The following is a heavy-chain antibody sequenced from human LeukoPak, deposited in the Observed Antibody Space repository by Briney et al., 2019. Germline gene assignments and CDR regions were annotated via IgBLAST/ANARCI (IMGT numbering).Heavy chain of an antibody. CDR3: AREFSYYPYSSSWQGYSSGWYDFDY. J-gene: IGHJ4*02. D-gene: IGHD6-19*01. CDR2: ISAYNGNT. CDR1: GYTFTSYG. Sequence: ASVKVSCKASGYTFTSYGISWVRHAPGQGLEWMGWISAYNGNTNYAQKLQGRVTMTTDTSTSTAYMELRSLRSDDTAVYYYAREFSYYPYSSSWQGYSSGWYDFDYWGQGTLVTVSS. V-gene: IGHV1-18*01.